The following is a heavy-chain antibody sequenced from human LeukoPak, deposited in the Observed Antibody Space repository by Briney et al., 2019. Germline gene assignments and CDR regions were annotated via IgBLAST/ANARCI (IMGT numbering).Heavy chain of an antibody. Sequence: GGSLRLSCATSGFTFRSYAMSWVRQAPGKGLEWVSAIGGSDGSTYYADSVKGRFTISRDNSKDTLYLQMNSLRAEDTAVYYCAKRDSSGSYPYYFDYWGQGTLVTVSS. CDR2: IGGSDGST. J-gene: IGHJ4*02. V-gene: IGHV3-23*01. D-gene: IGHD3-22*01. CDR3: AKRDSSGSYPYYFDY. CDR1: GFTFRSYA.